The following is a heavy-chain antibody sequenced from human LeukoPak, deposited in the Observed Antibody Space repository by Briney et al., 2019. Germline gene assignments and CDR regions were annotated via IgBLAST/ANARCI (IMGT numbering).Heavy chain of an antibody. CDR2: ISAYNGNT. CDR3: ARGSRYYGSGALGYFDL. CDR1: GYTFTSYY. V-gene: IGHV1-18*04. J-gene: IGHJ2*01. Sequence: ASVKVSCKASGYTFTSYYMHWARQAPGQGLEWMGWISAYNGNTNYAQKLQGRVTMTTDTSTSTAYMELRSLRSDDTAVYYCARGSRYYGSGALGYFDLWGRGTLVTVSS. D-gene: IGHD3-10*01.